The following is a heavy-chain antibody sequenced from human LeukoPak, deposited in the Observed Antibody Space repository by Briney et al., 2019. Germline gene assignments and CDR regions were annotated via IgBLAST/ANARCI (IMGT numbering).Heavy chain of an antibody. CDR1: GGSLSSYY. CDR3: ARGRWLQYYFDY. V-gene: IGHV4-59*01. J-gene: IGHJ4*02. Sequence: PSETLSLTCTVSGGSLSSYYWSWIRQPPGKGLEWIGYTSYTGSANYNPSLKSRVSISVDTTKSHFSLRLSSVTAADTAVYYCARGRWLQYYFDYWGQGTLVTVSS. CDR2: TSYTGSA. D-gene: IGHD5-24*01.